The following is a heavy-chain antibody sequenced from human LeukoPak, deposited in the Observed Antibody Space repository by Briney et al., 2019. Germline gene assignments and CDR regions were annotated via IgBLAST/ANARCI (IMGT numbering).Heavy chain of an antibody. V-gene: IGHV4-34*01. CDR1: GGSFSGYY. Sequence: SETLSLTCAVYGGSFSGYYWSWIRQPPGKGREWIGEINHSGSTNYNPSLKSRVTISVDTSKNQFSLKLSSVTAADTAVYYCARHYGPWGQGTLVTVSS. CDR3: ARHYGP. J-gene: IGHJ5*02. D-gene: IGHD3-16*01. CDR2: INHSGST.